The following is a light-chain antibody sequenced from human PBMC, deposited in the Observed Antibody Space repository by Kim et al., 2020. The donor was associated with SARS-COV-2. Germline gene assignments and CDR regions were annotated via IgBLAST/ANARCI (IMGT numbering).Light chain of an antibody. CDR1: SSNIGSNY. J-gene: IGLJ3*02. Sequence: ELTQPPSASGTPGQRVTISCSGSSSNIGSNYVYWYQQLPGTAPKLLIYRNNQRPSGVPDRFSGSKSGTSASLAISGLRSEDEADYYCAAWDDSLSGPRVFGGGTQLTVL. CDR2: RNN. V-gene: IGLV1-47*01. CDR3: AAWDDSLSGPRV.